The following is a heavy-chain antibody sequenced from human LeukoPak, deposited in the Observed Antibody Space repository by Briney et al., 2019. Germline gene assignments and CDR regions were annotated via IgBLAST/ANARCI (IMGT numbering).Heavy chain of an antibody. CDR1: GYTFTSYY. CDR3: ARDGTKLGALLLHYYYMDV. J-gene: IGHJ6*03. V-gene: IGHV1-46*01. CDR2: IRPSGSYT. Sequence: GASVKVSCKASGYTFTSYYLHWVRQAPGQGLEWMGIIRPSGSYTAYAQKFQGRVTMTRDMSTSTVYMELSSLRSEDTAVYYCARDGTKLGALLLHYYYMDVWGQGTMVTVSS. D-gene: IGHD1-26*01.